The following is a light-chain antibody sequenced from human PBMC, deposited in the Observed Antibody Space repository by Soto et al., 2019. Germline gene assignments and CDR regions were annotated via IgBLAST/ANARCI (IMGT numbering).Light chain of an antibody. CDR3: QDFDSPQWT. V-gene: IGKV3-20*01. Sequence: VLTQSPDTLSLSPGGRANLFFRASPPASRPYLSWYQQRPDQPPRLLIYGVSMRADGIPDRFSGSGSGSEFTLTINRLEPEDFAVYYCQDFDSPQWTFGQGTKVEN. J-gene: IGKJ1*01. CDR2: GVS. CDR1: PPASRPY.